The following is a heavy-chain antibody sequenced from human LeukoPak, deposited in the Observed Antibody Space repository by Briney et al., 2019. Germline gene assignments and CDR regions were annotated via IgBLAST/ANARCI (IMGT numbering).Heavy chain of an antibody. CDR3: ARGTVVAGGSDY. Sequence: ASVTVSCKASGYTFTSYYMHWVRQAPGQGLEWMGIINPSGGSTSYAQKFQGRVTMTRDTSSSTVYMELSSLRSEDTAVYYCARGTVVAGGSDYWGQGTLVTVSS. CDR2: INPSGGST. D-gene: IGHD2-15*01. CDR1: GYTFTSYY. V-gene: IGHV1-46*01. J-gene: IGHJ4*02.